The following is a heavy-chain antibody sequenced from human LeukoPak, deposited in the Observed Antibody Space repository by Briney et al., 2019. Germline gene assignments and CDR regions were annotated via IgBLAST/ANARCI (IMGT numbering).Heavy chain of an antibody. CDR1: GGSISSSSYY. J-gene: IGHJ4*02. CDR2: IYYSGST. CDR3: ARLTYYDFWSGYTFDY. D-gene: IGHD3-3*01. V-gene: IGHV4-39*01. Sequence: PSETLSLTCTVSGGSISSSSYYWGWIRQPPGKGLEWIGSIYYSGSTYYNPSLKSRVTISVDTSKNQFSLKLSSVTAADTAVYYCARLTYYDFWSGYTFDYWGQGTLVTVSS.